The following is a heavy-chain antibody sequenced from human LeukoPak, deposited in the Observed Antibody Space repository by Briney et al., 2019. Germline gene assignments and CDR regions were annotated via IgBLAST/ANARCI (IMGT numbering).Heavy chain of an antibody. CDR3: ARAKDYDILTGQMDYFDY. CDR1: GYTFTNYW. Sequence: GESLKISCKGSGYTFTNYWIGWVRQMPGKGLEWMGIIYPGDSDTRYSPSFQGQVTISADKSISTAYLQWSSLKASDTAMYYCARAKDYDILTGQMDYFDYWGQGTLVTVSS. CDR2: IYPGDSDT. D-gene: IGHD3-9*01. V-gene: IGHV5-51*01. J-gene: IGHJ4*02.